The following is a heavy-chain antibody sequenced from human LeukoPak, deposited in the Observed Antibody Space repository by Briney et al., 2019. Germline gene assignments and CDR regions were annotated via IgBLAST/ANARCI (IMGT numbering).Heavy chain of an antibody. V-gene: IGHV4-38-2*02. CDR2: IHHTGST. D-gene: IGHD2-2*01. Sequence: SETLSLTCTVSGYSISSAYYWGWIRQPPGKGLEWIGSIHHTGSTYYNPSLKSRVTILVDTSKNQFSLKLSSVTAADTAVYYCARELNDIVVVPAATGNYFDYWGQGTLVTVSS. CDR3: ARELNDIVVVPAATGNYFDY. J-gene: IGHJ4*02. CDR1: GYSISSAYY.